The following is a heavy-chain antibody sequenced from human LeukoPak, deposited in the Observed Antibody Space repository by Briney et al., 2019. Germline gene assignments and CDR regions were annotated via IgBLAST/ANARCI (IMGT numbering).Heavy chain of an antibody. J-gene: IGHJ4*02. D-gene: IGHD3-3*01. V-gene: IGHV3-7*01. CDR1: GFTFSSYW. Sequence: GGSLRLSCAASGFTFSSYWMSWVRQAPGKGLEWVAHIKQDGSEKYYVDSVKGRFTISRDNAKNSLYLQMNSLRAEDTAVYYCAREYPPQYYDFWSGYYTDYWGQGTLVTVSS. CDR3: AREYPPQYYDFWSGYYTDY. CDR2: IKQDGSEK.